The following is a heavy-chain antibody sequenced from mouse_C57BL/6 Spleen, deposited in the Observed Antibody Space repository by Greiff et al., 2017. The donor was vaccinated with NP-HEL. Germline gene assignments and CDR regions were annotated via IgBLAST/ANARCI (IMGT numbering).Heavy chain of an antibody. CDR2: IYPGDGDT. D-gene: IGHD2-5*01. CDR1: GYAFSSSW. V-gene: IGHV1-82*01. J-gene: IGHJ3*01. Sequence: QVQLKESGPELVKPGASVKISCKASGYAFSSSWMNWVKQRPGKGLEWIGRIYPGDGDTNYNGKFKGKATLTADKSSSTAYMQLSSLTSEDSAVYFCARSPLVYSNSFAYRGQGTLVTVSA. CDR3: ARSPLVYSNSFAY.